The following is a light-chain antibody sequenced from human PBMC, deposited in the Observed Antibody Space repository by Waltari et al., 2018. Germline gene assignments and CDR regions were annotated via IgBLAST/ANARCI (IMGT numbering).Light chain of an antibody. CDR3: CSYANSSPRLV. CDR1: SSNVGSYEL. CDR2: EVV. Sequence: QSALTQPAPVSGSLGQSITISRTGSSSNVGSYELVSCYQHHPGEAPNLLLYEVVKRPSGVSNRFSGSKSGNAASLTISGLQAEDEATYYCCSYANSSPRLVFGGGTELAVL. V-gene: IGLV2-23*02. J-gene: IGLJ2*01.